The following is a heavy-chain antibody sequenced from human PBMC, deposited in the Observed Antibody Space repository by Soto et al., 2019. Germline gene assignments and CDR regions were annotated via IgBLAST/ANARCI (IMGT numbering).Heavy chain of an antibody. D-gene: IGHD2-8*01. J-gene: IGHJ4*02. CDR3: ARSGDYCTSITCLFDSF. Sequence: QAQLVQSGGEVKKPGASVKVSCRASGYAFTSYGYAWVRQAPGQGLEWMGWISAYNGDTNYAQKFQDRVTLTTDTSTTTVHMELRNLGSDATAVYYCARSGDYCTSITCLFDSFWGLGTLVTVSS. CDR2: ISAYNGDT. CDR1: GYAFTSYG. V-gene: IGHV1-18*01.